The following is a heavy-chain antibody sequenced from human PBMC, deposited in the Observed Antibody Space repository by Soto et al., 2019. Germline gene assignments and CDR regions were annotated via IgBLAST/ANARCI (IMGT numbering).Heavy chain of an antibody. Sequence: ASVKVSCKASGYTFTSYAMQWVRQSPGQRLEWMGWIIAILGKAKYSQKFQGRVTITADKSTSTAYMELSSLRSEDTAVYYCARGGGSYNRSRYYYYGMDVWGQGITVTVSS. D-gene: IGHD1-26*01. CDR2: IIAILGKA. CDR3: ARGGGSYNRSRYYYYGMDV. J-gene: IGHJ6*02. CDR1: GYTFTSYA. V-gene: IGHV1-3*01.